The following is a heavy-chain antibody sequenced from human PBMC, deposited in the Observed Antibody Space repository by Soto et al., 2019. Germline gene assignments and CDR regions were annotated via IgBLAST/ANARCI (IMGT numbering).Heavy chain of an antibody. V-gene: IGHV1-46*01. CDR1: GYTFTSYY. CDR2: INPSGGST. D-gene: IGHD2-15*01. Sequence: GASVKVSCKASGYTFTSYYLHWVRQAPGQGLEWMGIINPSGGSTTYAQKFQDRVIMTRDTSTSTVYMELSSLGSEDTAVYYCARTGSGSTYSYYYGMDVWGQGTTVTVSS. J-gene: IGHJ6*02. CDR3: ARTGSGSTYSYYYGMDV.